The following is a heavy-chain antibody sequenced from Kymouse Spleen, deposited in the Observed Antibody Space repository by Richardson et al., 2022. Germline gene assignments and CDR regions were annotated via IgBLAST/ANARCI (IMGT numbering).Heavy chain of an antibody. CDR3: TTEQQLVAEYFQH. Sequence: EVQLVESGGGLVKPGGSLRLSCAASGFTFSNAWMSWVRQAPGKGLEWVGRIKSKTDGGTTDYAAPVKGRFTISRDDSKNTLYLQMNSLKTEDTAVYYCTTEQQLVAEYFQHWGQGTLVTVSS. CDR1: GFTFSNAW. V-gene: IGHV3-15*01. CDR2: IKSKTDGGTT. J-gene: IGHJ1*01. D-gene: IGHD6-13*01.